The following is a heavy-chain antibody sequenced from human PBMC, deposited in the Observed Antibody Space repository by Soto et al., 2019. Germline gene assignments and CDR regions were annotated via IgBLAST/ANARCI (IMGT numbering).Heavy chain of an antibody. CDR1: GYRVTNYW. CDR3: ARIREMATVAACDY. J-gene: IGHJ4*02. CDR2: IYPGDSDT. V-gene: IGHV5-51*01. D-gene: IGHD6-25*01. Sequence: GESLKISCKASGYRVTNYWIAWVRQMPEKGLEWMGIIYPGDSDTRYSPSFQGQVTISADRSISTAYLHWSSLQASDTAFYYCARIREMATVAACDYWGQGTLVTVSS.